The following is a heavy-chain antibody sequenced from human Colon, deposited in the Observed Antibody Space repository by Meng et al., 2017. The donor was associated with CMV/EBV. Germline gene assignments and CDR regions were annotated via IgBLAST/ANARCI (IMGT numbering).Heavy chain of an antibody. D-gene: IGHD2-21*01. CDR3: AKDGLSFCGGNCYHYIDD. Sequence: GEALKISGAATGFTFSIDAMCWVRQAPGKGLEWVSSITGTGNNNYYADSVRGRFIISRDNSKNTLYLQMNNLRAEDTAIYYCAKDGLSFCGGNCYHYIDDWGRGTLVTVSS. J-gene: IGHJ4*02. V-gene: IGHV3-23*01. CDR1: GFTFSIDA. CDR2: ITGTGNNN.